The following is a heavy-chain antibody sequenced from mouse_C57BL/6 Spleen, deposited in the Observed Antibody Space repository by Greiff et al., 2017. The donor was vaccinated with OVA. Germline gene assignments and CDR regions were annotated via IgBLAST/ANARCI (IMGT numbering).Heavy chain of an antibody. V-gene: IGHV1-69*01. CDR3: ARGGYDYEDY. Sequence: QVQLQQPGAELVMPGASVKLSCKASGYTFTSYWMHWVKQRPGQGLAWIGEIDPSDSYTNYNQKFKGKSTLTVDKSSSTAYMQLSSLTSEDSAVYYCARGGYDYEDYWGQGTTLTVSS. CDR2: IDPSDSYT. CDR1: GYTFTSYW. D-gene: IGHD2-4*01. J-gene: IGHJ2*01.